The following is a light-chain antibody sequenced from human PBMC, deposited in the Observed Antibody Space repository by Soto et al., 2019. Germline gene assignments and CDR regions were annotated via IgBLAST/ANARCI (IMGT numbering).Light chain of an antibody. V-gene: IGKV3-11*01. J-gene: IGKJ4*01. Sequence: EIVLTQSPATLSLSPGERATLSCRASQSVSSYLAWYQQRPGQAPRLLIYGASNRATGIPARFSGSGSGTDFTLTISSLEAEDFAVYYCQQLNSYPRVTFGGGTKVEIK. CDR3: QQLNSYPRVT. CDR2: GAS. CDR1: QSVSSY.